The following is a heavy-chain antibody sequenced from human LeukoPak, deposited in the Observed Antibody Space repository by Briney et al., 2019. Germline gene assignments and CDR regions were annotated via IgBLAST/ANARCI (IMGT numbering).Heavy chain of an antibody. V-gene: IGHV4-31*03. J-gene: IGHJ6*02. CDR1: GGSISSGGYY. CDR3: ARALGITGTTPHYYYYYGMDV. D-gene: IGHD1-20*01. CDR2: IYYSGST. Sequence: PSETLSLTCTVSGGSISSGGYYWSWIRQHPGKGLEWIGYIYYSGSTYYNPSLKSRVTISVDTSKNQFSLKLSSVTAADTAVYYCARALGITGTTPHYYYYYGMDVWGQGTTVTVSS.